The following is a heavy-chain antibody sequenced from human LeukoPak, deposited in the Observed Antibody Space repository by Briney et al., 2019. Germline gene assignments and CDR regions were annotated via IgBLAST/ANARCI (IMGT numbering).Heavy chain of an antibody. J-gene: IGHJ4*02. D-gene: IGHD3-10*01. Sequence: PGGSLRLSCAASGFTFSSYEMNWVRQAPGKGLEWVSYISSSGSTIYYADSVKGRFAISRDNAKNSLYLQMNSLRAEDTAVYYCARDRNYYDSGAPINPFDYWGQGTLVTVSS. CDR1: GFTFSSYE. CDR2: ISSSGSTI. CDR3: ARDRNYYDSGAPINPFDY. V-gene: IGHV3-48*03.